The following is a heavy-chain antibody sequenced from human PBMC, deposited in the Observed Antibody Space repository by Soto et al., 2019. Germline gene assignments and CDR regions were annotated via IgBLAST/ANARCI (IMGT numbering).Heavy chain of an antibody. CDR2: ISSSGSDT. Sequence: GGSLRLSCAASGFTFLYFKMNWVRQAPGKGLEWVSSISSSGSDTHYADSVKGRFTISRDNVKNSVFLEMNSLRVDDTAVYYCVREASWSFDYWGQGTVVTVSS. CDR3: VREASWSFDY. J-gene: IGHJ4*02. V-gene: IGHV3-21*01. CDR1: GFTFLYFK.